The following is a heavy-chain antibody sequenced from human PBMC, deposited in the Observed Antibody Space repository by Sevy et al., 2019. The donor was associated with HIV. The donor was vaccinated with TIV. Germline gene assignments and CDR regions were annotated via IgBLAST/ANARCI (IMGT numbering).Heavy chain of an antibody. V-gene: IGHV3-30-3*01. CDR3: ARDGGYSVKWYPLY. D-gene: IGHD1-26*01. J-gene: IGHJ4*01. CDR2: ISYEGTET. Sequence: GGSLRLSCAASGFAFSTHAMHWVRQAPGKGLEWVAVISYEGTETFYAASVEGRFTISRDNSKNMLSLQINSLRAEDTAVYYCARDGGYSVKWYPLYWGHGTLVTVSS. CDR1: GFAFSTHA.